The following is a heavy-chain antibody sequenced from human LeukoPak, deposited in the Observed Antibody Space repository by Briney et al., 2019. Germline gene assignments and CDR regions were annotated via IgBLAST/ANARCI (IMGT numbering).Heavy chain of an antibody. CDR1: GYTFTSYG. CDR2: ISAYNGNT. D-gene: IGHD1-26*01. Sequence: GASVKVSCKASGYTFTSYGISWVRQAPGQGLEWMGWISAYNGNTNYAQKLQGRVTMTTDTSTSTAYMELRSLRSDDTAVYYCARASGGSYYFFYYYYMDVWGKGTTVTVSS. J-gene: IGHJ6*03. CDR3: ARASGGSYYFFYYYYMDV. V-gene: IGHV1-18*01.